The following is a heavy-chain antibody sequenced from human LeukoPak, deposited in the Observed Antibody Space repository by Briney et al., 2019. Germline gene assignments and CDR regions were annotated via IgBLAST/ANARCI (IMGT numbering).Heavy chain of an antibody. Sequence: SETLSLTCAVYGGSFSGYYWSWIRQPPGKGLEWIGEINHSGSTNYNPSLKSRVTISVDTSKNQFSLKLSSVTAPDTAVYYCARAKNWFDPWGQGTLVTVSS. CDR2: INHSGST. CDR3: ARAKNWFDP. V-gene: IGHV4-34*01. J-gene: IGHJ5*02. CDR1: GGSFSGYY.